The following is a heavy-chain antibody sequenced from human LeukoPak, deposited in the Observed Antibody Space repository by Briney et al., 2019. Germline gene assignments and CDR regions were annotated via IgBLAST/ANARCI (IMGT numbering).Heavy chain of an antibody. Sequence: GRSLRLSCATSGFTFSRHGFYWVRQAPGKGLEWVAVIWCDGSKKYYADSVKGRSTISRDNSKNTLYLEMNSLRAEDTAVYYCARTGDYGSGSFRWRHFDYWGQGTLVTVSS. CDR2: IWCDGSKK. V-gene: IGHV3-33*07. J-gene: IGHJ4*02. D-gene: IGHD3-10*01. CDR3: ARTGDYGSGSFRWRHFDY. CDR1: GFTFSRHG.